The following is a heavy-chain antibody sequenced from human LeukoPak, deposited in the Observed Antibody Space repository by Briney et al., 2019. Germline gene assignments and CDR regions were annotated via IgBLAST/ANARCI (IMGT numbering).Heavy chain of an antibody. J-gene: IGHJ5*02. CDR1: GFTFSSYE. D-gene: IGHD6-19*01. V-gene: IGHV3-48*03. CDR2: ISSSGSTI. CDR3: AKRDSSGWFDP. Sequence: PGGSLRLSCAASGFTFSSYEMNWVRQAPGKGLEWVSYISSSGSTIYYADSVKGRFTISRDNSKNTLYLQMNSLRAEDTAVYYCAKRDSSGWFDPWGQGTLVTVSS.